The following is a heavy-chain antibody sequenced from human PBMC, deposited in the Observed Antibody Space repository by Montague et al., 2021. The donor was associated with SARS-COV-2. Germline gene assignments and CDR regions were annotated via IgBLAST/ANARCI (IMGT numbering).Heavy chain of an antibody. Sequence: SETLSLTCTVSGGSVSSSPNYWSWIRQPPGRGLEWIGSISYSGRTYFSPSLKSRLTISVDSSKNQFSLRLSSVTAADTAVYYCASSYYYGSGSCVYNYYMDVWGKGTTVTVSS. V-gene: IGHV4-39*01. CDR3: ASSYYYGSGSCVYNYYMDV. J-gene: IGHJ6*03. CDR2: ISYSGRT. CDR1: GGSVSSSPNY. D-gene: IGHD3-10*01.